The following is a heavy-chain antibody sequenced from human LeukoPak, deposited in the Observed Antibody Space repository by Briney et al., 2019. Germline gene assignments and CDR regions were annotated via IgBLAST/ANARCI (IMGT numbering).Heavy chain of an antibody. J-gene: IGHJ4*02. CDR3: AKQLGYCSDGSCYFPY. Sequence: GGSLRLSCAASGFTFSSYAMHWVRQAPGKGLEWVAVISYDGSNKYYADSVKGRFTISRDNSKSTLCLQMNSLRAEDTAVYYCAKQLGYCSDGSCYFPYWGQGTLVAVSS. CDR1: GFTFSSYA. CDR2: ISYDGSNK. V-gene: IGHV3-30-3*02. D-gene: IGHD2-15*01.